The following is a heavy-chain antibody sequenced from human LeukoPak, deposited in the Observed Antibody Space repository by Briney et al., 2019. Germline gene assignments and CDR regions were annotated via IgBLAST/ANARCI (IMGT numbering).Heavy chain of an antibody. J-gene: IGHJ4*02. CDR3: ARETGGGDSYGV. CDR1: GGSISSGGYS. CDR2: IYHSGST. Sequence: SQTLSLTCAVSGGSISSGGYSWSWIRQPPGKGLEWIGYIYHSGSTYYNPSLKSRVTISVDRSKNQFSLKLSSVTAADTAVNYWARETGGGDSYGVWGQGTLVTVSS. V-gene: IGHV4-30-2*01. D-gene: IGHD5-18*01.